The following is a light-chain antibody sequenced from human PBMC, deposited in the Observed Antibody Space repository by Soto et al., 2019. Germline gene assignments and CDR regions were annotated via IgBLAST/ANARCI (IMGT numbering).Light chain of an antibody. CDR3: QQRSNWIT. CDR1: QGISSW. CDR2: AAS. V-gene: IGKV1-12*01. Sequence: DIQMTQSPSSVSASVGDRVTRTCRASQGISSWLAWYQKKPGKDPNLLIYAASSLQSGVPSRFSGSESGTDFTLTISSLQPEDFAVYYCQQRSNWITVGQGTRLEIK. J-gene: IGKJ5*01.